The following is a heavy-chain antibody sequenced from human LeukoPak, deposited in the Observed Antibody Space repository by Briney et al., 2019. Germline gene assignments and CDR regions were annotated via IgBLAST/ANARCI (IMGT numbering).Heavy chain of an antibody. CDR2: ISYDESDK. J-gene: IGHJ6*02. V-gene: IGHV3-30*18. D-gene: IGHD2-15*01. CDR3: AKGVVAATNAAYYGMDV. Sequence: GGSLRLSCAASGFTFSNYGMHWVRQAPGKGLEWVAVISYDESDKYYADSVKGRFTISRDNSRNTLYLQMNSLRPEDTAVYYCAKGVVAATNAAYYGMDVWGQGTTVTVSS. CDR1: GFTFSNYG.